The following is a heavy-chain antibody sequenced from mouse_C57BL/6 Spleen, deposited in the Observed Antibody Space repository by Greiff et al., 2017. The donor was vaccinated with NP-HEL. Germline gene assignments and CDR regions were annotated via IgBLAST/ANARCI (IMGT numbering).Heavy chain of an antibody. CDR1: GYTFTEYT. D-gene: IGHD1-1*01. CDR3: ARHEDGRDYYYYFDY. V-gene: IGHV1-62-2*01. J-gene: IGHJ2*01. Sequence: QVHVKQSGAELVKPGASVKLSCKASGYTFTEYTIHWVKQRSGQGLEWIGWFYPGSGSIKYNEKFKDKATLTADKSSSTVYMELSRLTSEDSAVYFCARHEDGRDYYYYFDYWGQGTTLTVSS. CDR2: FYPGSGSI.